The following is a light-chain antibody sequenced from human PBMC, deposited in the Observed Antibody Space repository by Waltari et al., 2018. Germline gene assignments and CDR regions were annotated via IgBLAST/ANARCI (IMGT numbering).Light chain of an antibody. Sequence: QSVLTPPPSASGTPGPRVTISCSGSSSNIGSNYVYWYQPLPGTAPKLLIYKNNQRPSGVPDRFSGSKSGTSASLAISGLRSEDEADYSCAAWDDSLSGVVFGGGTKLTVL. CDR2: KNN. CDR1: SSNIGSNY. J-gene: IGLJ2*01. CDR3: AAWDDSLSGVV. V-gene: IGLV1-47*01.